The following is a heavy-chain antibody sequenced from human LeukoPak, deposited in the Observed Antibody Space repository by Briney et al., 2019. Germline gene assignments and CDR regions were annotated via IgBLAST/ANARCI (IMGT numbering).Heavy chain of an antibody. Sequence: SETLSLTCTVSGYSISSGYYWGWIRQPPGKGLEWIGSIYHSGSTYYNPSLKSRVTISEDTSKSQFSLKLSSVTAADTAVYYCARENFGGHYSGPLDIWGRGTMVTVSS. CDR3: ARENFGGHYSGPLDI. CDR2: IYHSGST. V-gene: IGHV4-38-2*02. CDR1: GYSISSGYY. J-gene: IGHJ3*02. D-gene: IGHD2-21*01.